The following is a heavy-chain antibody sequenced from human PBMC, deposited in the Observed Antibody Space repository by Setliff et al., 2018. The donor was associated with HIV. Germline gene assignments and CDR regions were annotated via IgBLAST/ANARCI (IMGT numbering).Heavy chain of an antibody. D-gene: IGHD1-26*01. CDR1: RGSIRSGSYY. J-gene: IGHJ2*01. CDR3: ARAAYSGTYVWEPATDL. V-gene: IGHV4-61*09. Sequence: SETLSLTCSVSRGSIRSGSYYWSWIRQPAGKGLEWIGHIYSTGGTRYNPSLESRLTILVDTSRNQFSLNLSSVTAADTAVYYCARAAYSGTYVWEPATDLWGRGTLVTVSS. CDR2: IYSTGGT.